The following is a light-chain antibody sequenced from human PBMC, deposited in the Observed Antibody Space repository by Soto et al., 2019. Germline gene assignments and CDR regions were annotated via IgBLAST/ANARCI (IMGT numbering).Light chain of an antibody. J-gene: IGLJ1*01. CDR3: GSYTSSSNYV. CDR1: SSDIGAYNY. CDR2: EVS. Sequence: QSVLTQPASVSGSPGQSITISCTGTSSDIGAYNYVSWYQQHPGKAPKVMIYEVSNRPSGTSDRFSGSKSGHTASLTISGLQTEDEAVYYCGSYTSSSNYVFGTGTKLTVL. V-gene: IGLV2-14*01.